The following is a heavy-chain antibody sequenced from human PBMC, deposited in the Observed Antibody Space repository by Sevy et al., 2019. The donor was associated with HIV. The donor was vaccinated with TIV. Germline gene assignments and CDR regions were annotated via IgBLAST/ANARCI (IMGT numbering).Heavy chain of an antibody. CDR2: MNPNSGNT. J-gene: IGHJ5*02. CDR1: GYTFTSYD. V-gene: IGHV1-8*01. D-gene: IGHD2-15*01. CDR3: ASVRDRYCSGGSCSKNWFDP. Sequence: ASVKVSCEASGYTFTSYDINWVRQATGQGLEWMGWMNPNSGNTGYPQKFQGRVTMTRNTSISTAYMELSSLISEDTAVYSCASVRDRYCSGGSCSKNWFDPWGQGTLVTVS.